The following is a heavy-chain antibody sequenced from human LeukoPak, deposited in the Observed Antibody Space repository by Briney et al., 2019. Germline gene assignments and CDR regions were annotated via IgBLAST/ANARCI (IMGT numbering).Heavy chain of an antibody. D-gene: IGHD5-12*01. CDR3: ASEIVYSGYDQVYYFDY. CDR1: GGSVTSSSYY. Sequence: SETLSLTCSVSGGSVTSSSYYWGWIRQPPEKGLEWIGSIYYTGGTYYSPSLKSRVAISVDTSKNQFSLKLSSVTAADTAVYYCASEIVYSGYDQVYYFDYWGQGTLVTVSS. V-gene: IGHV4-39*01. CDR2: IYYTGGT. J-gene: IGHJ4*02.